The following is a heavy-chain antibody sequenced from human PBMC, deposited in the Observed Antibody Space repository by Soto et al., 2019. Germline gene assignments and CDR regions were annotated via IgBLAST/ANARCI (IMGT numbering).Heavy chain of an antibody. V-gene: IGHV3-21*06. CDR1: GFSFSSYT. CDR3: ARAREVVWFDS. J-gene: IGHJ5*01. Sequence: EVQLVESGGGLVKPGESLRLSCAASGFSFSSYTMNWVRQAPGKGLQWVSSITNRGTHTYSADSVKSRFTISRDNDKNPLYLQMNNPRAEDTGMYYCARAREVVWFDSWGLGTLVTVTS. CDR2: ITNRGTHT.